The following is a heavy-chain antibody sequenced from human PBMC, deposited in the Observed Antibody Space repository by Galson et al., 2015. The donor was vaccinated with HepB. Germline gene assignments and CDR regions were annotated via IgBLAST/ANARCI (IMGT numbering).Heavy chain of an antibody. CDR2: IWYDGSNK. J-gene: IGHJ6*02. CDR1: GFTFSSYG. V-gene: IGHV3-33*01. Sequence: SLRLSCAASGFTFSSYGMHWVRQAPGKGLEWVAVIWYDGSNKYYADSVKGRFTISRDNSKNTLYLQMNSLRAEDTAVYYCATSIGGLYYYYGMDVWGQGTTVTVSS. D-gene: IGHD3-10*01. CDR3: ATSIGGLYYYYGMDV.